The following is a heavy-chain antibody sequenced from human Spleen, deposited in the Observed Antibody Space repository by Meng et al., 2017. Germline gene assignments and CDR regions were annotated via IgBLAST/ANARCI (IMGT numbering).Heavy chain of an antibody. D-gene: IGHD3-10*01. J-gene: IGHJ5*01. CDR2: IYYSGTT. CDR3: ARGRGRGSPNWFDA. Sequence: QVQLPESRPGLVKPSQTLSLTCTVSGGSISTSSYYWTWIRQLPGKGLECIGYIYYSGTTNYKPSLKRRITISVDTAKNQFSLKLNSVTAADTAVYYCARGRGRGSPNWFDAWGHGTLVTVSS. V-gene: IGHV4-31*03. CDR1: GGSISTSSYY.